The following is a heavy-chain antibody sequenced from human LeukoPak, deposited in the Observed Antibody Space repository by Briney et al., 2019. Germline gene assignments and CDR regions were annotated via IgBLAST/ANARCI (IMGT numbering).Heavy chain of an antibody. Sequence: SETLSLTCAVYGGSFSGYDRSWIRQPPGKGLEWIGEINHSGSTNYNPSLMSRVTISVDTSKIQFSLKLSSVTAADTAVCYCARAYSSSWYGRFGAWFDLGEQGTLVTVSS. CDR3: ARAYSSSWYGRFGAWFDL. D-gene: IGHD6-13*01. CDR2: INHSGST. J-gene: IGHJ5*02. V-gene: IGHV4-34*01. CDR1: GGSFSGYD.